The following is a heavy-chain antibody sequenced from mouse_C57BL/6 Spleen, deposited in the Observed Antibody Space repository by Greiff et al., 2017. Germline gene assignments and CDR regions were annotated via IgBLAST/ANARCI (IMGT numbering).Heavy chain of an antibody. CDR1: GYTFTDYE. CDR3: TRGAKEAMDY. V-gene: IGHV1-15*01. Sequence: QVQLQQSGAELVRPGASVTLSCKASGYTFTDYEMHWVKQTPVHGLEWIGAIDPETGGTAYNQKFKGKAILTADKSSSTAYMERSSLTSEDSAVYYCTRGAKEAMDYWGQGTSVTVSS. J-gene: IGHJ4*01. D-gene: IGHD1-1*01. CDR2: IDPETGGT.